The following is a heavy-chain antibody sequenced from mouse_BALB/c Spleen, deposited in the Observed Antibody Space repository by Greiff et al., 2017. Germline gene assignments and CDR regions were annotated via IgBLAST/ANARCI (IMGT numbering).Heavy chain of an antibody. J-gene: IGHJ4*01. CDR2: ISSGSSTI. V-gene: IGHV5-17*02. CDR3: ARFQGMDY. CDR1: GFTFSSFG. Sequence: EVQRVESGGGLVQPGGSRKLSCAASGFTFSSFGMHWVRQAPEKGLEWVAYISSGSSTIYYADTVKGRFTISRDNPKNTLFLQMTSLRSEDTAMYYCARFQGMDYWGQGTSVTVSS.